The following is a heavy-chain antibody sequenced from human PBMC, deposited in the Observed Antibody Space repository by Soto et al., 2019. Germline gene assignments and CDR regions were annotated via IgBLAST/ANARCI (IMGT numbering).Heavy chain of an antibody. J-gene: IGHJ5*02. D-gene: IGHD2-21*02. V-gene: IGHV4-61*01. Sequence: SETLSLTCTVSGGSVSSGSYYWSWIRQPPGKGLEWIGYIYYSGSTNYNPSLKSRVTISVDTSKNQFSLKLSSVTAADTAVYYCARDCGGDCYSGNWFDPWGQGTLVTVSS. CDR1: GGSVSSGSYY. CDR3: ARDCGGDCYSGNWFDP. CDR2: IYYSGST.